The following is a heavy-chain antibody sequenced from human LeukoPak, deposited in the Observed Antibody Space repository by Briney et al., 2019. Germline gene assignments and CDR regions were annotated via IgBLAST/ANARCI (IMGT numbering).Heavy chain of an antibody. D-gene: IGHD6-6*01. Sequence: SETLSLTCTVSGGSISRYYWSWIRQPPGKGLEWIGYIYYNGSTNYNPSLKSRVTISVDTSKNQFSLKLSSVTAADTPVYYCARDGKAARPNYYYYYMDVWGKGTTVTVSS. CDR3: ARDGKAARPNYYYYYMDV. V-gene: IGHV4-59*01. CDR2: IYYNGST. CDR1: GGSISRYY. J-gene: IGHJ6*03.